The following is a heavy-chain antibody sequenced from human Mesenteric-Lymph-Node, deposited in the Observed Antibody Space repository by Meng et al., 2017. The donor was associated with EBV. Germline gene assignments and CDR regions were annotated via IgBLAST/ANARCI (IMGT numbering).Heavy chain of an antibody. D-gene: IGHD5-12*01. J-gene: IGHJ4*02. CDR3: ASGYSAYDVPLYFDY. CDR2: FSVSGSS. Sequence: SGVGLVMPLAPRYLTWNCVGDYMGSSSFYEGRIRQLPGNGLGWIRSFSVSGSSYNYPSLKRRVSISVDTSKNQFSLKLSSVTAADTAVYYCASGYSAYDVPLYFDYWGQGALVTVSS. V-gene: IGHV4-39*07. CDR1: GDYMGSSSFY.